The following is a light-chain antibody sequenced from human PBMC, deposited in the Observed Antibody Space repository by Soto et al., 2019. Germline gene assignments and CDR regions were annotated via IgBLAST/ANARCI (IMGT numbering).Light chain of an antibody. CDR3: SSYTSASTLLYL. CDR1: SSDVGGYNY. CDR2: GVT. V-gene: IGLV2-14*01. J-gene: IGLJ1*01. Sequence: QSALTQPASVSGSPGQSITISCTGTSSDVGGYNYASWYQQHPGIAPKLLIYGVTNRPSGVSPRFSGSKSGNTASLTISGLQAEDEADYHCSSYTSASTLLYLFGTGTKLTVL.